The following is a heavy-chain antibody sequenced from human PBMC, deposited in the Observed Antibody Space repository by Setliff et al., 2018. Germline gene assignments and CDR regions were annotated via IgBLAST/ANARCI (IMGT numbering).Heavy chain of an antibody. D-gene: IGHD2-15*01. J-gene: IGHJ4*02. V-gene: IGHV3-33*08. CDR1: GFTFSTHG. CDR2: ITYDGSGK. Sequence: GGSLRLSCAASGFTFSTHGMHWVRQAPGKGLEWVAGITYDGSGKRYVDYVKGRFTISRDNYKNTLYLQMNSLRGEDTAVYYCARYCSGGACYGGAFDFWGQGTLVTVSS. CDR3: ARYCSGGACYGGAFDF.